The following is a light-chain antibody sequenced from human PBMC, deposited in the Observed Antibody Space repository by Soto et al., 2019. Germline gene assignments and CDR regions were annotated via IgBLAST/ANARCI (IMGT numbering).Light chain of an antibody. CDR2: DVS. V-gene: IGLV2-14*01. Sequence: QSALTKPASVSGSPGQSITISCTGTSSDVGGYNYVSWYQQLPGKAPKLMIYDVSNRPSGVSTRFSGSKSGNTASLTISGLQAEDEADYSCSAYTSSSPFVFGTGTKLTVL. CDR1: SSDVGGYNY. J-gene: IGLJ1*01. CDR3: SAYTSSSPFV.